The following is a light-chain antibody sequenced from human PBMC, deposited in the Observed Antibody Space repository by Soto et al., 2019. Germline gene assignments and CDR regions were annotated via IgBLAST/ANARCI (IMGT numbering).Light chain of an antibody. CDR3: QQYGSSFT. CDR2: GAS. CDR1: QSVSSSY. J-gene: IGKJ3*01. V-gene: IGKV3-20*01. Sequence: EIVLTPSPGTLYLSPGERATLSCRASQSVSSSYLAWYQQKPGQAPRLLIYGASSRATCIPDRFSGSGSGTDFTLTISRLEPGDFAVYYCQQYGSSFTFGPGTKVDIK.